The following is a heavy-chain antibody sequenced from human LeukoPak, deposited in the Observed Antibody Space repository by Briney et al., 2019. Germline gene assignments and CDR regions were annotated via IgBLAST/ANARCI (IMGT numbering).Heavy chain of an antibody. J-gene: IGHJ4*02. V-gene: IGHV1-69*13. CDR1: GGTFSSYA. Sequence: GASVKVSCKASGGTFSSYAISWVRQAPGQGLEWMGGIIPIFGTANYAQKFQGRVTITADESTSTAYMELSSLRSEDTAMYYCARTRGYSYGPPFDFWGQGTLVTVSS. CDR3: ARTRGYSYGPPFDF. CDR2: IIPIFGTA. D-gene: IGHD5-18*01.